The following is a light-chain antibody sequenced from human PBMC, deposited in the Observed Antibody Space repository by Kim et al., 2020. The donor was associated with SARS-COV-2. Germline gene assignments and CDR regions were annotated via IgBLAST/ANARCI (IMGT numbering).Light chain of an antibody. CDR1: SRGVGGIKH. J-gene: IGLJ1*01. CDR2: EGS. Sequence: EAIAVAVTCTSRGVGGIKHVLWYQRHPGKTPNPLCYEGSYRPSGVSNRCSGARAGNTASLTISGRQAEDEADYYCSSYTSSSTLVFGTGTKVTVL. V-gene: IGLV2-14*02. CDR3: SSYTSSSTLV.